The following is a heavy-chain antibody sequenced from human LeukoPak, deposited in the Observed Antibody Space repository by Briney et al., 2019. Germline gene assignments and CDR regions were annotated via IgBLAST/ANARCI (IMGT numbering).Heavy chain of an antibody. CDR2: ISAYNGNT. V-gene: IGHV1-18*01. J-gene: IGHJ4*02. Sequence: ASVKVSCKASGYTFTSYGISWVRQAPGQGLEWMGWISAYNGNTNYAQKLQGRVTMTTDTSTSTAYMELRSLRSDDTAVYYCAREPYYDSSGYVDYWGQGTLVTVSS. CDR1: GYTFTSYG. CDR3: AREPYYDSSGYVDY. D-gene: IGHD3-22*01.